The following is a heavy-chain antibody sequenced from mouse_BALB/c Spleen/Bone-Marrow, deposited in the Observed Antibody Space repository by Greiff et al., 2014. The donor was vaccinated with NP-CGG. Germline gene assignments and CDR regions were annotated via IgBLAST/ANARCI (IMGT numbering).Heavy chain of an antibody. CDR3: AMYYYGSSLFAY. J-gene: IGHJ3*01. Sequence: EVKLMESGAELVKPGASVKLSCTASGFNIKDTYMHWVKQRPEQGLEWIGRIGPANGNTKCDPKFQGKATITADTSSNTAYLQLSSLTSEDTAVYYCAMYYYGSSLFAYWGQGTLVTVSA. CDR1: GFNIKDTY. V-gene: IGHV14-3*02. D-gene: IGHD1-1*01. CDR2: IGPANGNT.